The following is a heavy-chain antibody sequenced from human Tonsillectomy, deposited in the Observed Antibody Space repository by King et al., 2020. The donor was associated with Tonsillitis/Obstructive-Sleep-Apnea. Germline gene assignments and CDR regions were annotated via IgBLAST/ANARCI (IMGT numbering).Heavy chain of an antibody. J-gene: IGHJ6*02. CDR1: GGSISSYY. D-gene: IGHD6-13*01. CDR3: ARESSSSWYGYYYYGMDA. CDR2: IYNSGRT. V-gene: IGHV4-59*01. Sequence: VQLQESGPGLVKPSKTLSLTCTVSGGSISSYYWSWIRQPPGKGLEWCGHIYNSGRTNYNPSLKGRVTISVDTSKNQYSLQLRSVTAADTAVYYCARESSSSWYGYYYYGMDAWGQGTTVTVSS.